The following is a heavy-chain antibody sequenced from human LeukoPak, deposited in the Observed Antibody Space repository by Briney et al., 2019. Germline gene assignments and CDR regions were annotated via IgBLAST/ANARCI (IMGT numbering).Heavy chain of an antibody. CDR3: ASRLSGSYPR. CDR2: IYYSGST. J-gene: IGHJ4*02. Sequence: SETLSLTCTVSGGSISSYYWSWIRQPPGKGLEWIGYIYYSGSTNYNPSLRSRVTISVDTSKNQYSLKLSSVTAADTAVYYCASRLSGSYPRWGQGTLVTVSS. D-gene: IGHD1-26*01. CDR1: GGSISSYY. V-gene: IGHV4-59*08.